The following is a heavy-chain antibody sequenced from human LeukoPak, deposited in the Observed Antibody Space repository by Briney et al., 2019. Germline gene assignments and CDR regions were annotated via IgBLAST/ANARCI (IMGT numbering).Heavy chain of an antibody. CDR3: ARGAAVVVPAAMRSYYYYMDV. CDR1: GFTFSSYS. D-gene: IGHD2-2*01. CDR2: ISSSSSYI. Sequence: GGSLRLSCAASGFTFSSYSVNWVRQAPGKGLEWVSSISSSSSYIYYADSVKGRFTISRDNAKNSLYLQMNSLRAEDTAVYYCARGAAVVVPAAMRSYYYYMDVWGKGTTVTVSS. V-gene: IGHV3-21*01. J-gene: IGHJ6*03.